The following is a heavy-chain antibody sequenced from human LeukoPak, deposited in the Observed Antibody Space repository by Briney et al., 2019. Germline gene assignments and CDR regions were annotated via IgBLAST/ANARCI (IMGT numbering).Heavy chain of an antibody. CDR2: INHSGST. J-gene: IGHJ6*03. Sequence: SETLSLTCAVYGGSFSGYYWNWIRQAPGKGLEWIGEINHSGSTNYNPSLKSRLTMSVDTSKNQFSLKLSSVTAADTAVYYCARLGYCSGGSCYHRNYYMDVWGKGTTVTISS. V-gene: IGHV4-34*01. D-gene: IGHD2-15*01. CDR1: GGSFSGYY. CDR3: ARLGYCSGGSCYHRNYYMDV.